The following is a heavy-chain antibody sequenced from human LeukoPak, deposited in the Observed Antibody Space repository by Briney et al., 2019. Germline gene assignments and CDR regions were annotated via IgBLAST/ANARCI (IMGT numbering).Heavy chain of an antibody. V-gene: IGHV1-2*06. Sequence: ASVKVSCKASGYTFTGYYMHWVRQAPGQGLEWMGRINPNSGGTNYAQKFQGRVTMTRDTFISTAYMELSRLRSDDTAVYYCARGWELPYYYYYGMDVWGQGTTVTVSS. CDR1: GYTFTGYY. CDR3: ARGWELPYYYYYGMDV. J-gene: IGHJ6*02. D-gene: IGHD1-26*01. CDR2: INPNSGGT.